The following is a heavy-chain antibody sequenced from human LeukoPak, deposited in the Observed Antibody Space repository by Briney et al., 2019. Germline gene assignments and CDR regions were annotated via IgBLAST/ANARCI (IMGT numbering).Heavy chain of an antibody. D-gene: IGHD6-19*01. Sequence: GGSLRLSCAASGFTFSSYSMNWVRPAPGKGLEWVSSISSSSSYIYYADSVKGRFTISRDNAKNSLYLQMNSLRAEDTAVYYCARDSGREVVSGWELDYWGQGTLVTVSS. CDR3: ARDSGREVVSGWELDY. V-gene: IGHV3-21*01. J-gene: IGHJ4*02. CDR1: GFTFSSYS. CDR2: ISSSSSYI.